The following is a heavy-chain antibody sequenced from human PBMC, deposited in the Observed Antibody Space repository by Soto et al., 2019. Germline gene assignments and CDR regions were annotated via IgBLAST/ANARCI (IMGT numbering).Heavy chain of an antibody. D-gene: IGHD3-3*01. CDR1: GFTINGYS. CDR3: AREFWSGLYKDYYYMDV. V-gene: IGHV3-48*01. J-gene: IGHJ6*03. Sequence: EVQLVESGGGLVQPGGSLRLSCAASGFTINGYSLNWVRQAPGKGLEWVSCITSGSSTIYYAGSVKGRFTISRDKLRNSLYRQMPLLGAEDTAVYHCAREFWSGLYKDYYYMDVWGRGTTVTVSS. CDR2: ITSGSSTI.